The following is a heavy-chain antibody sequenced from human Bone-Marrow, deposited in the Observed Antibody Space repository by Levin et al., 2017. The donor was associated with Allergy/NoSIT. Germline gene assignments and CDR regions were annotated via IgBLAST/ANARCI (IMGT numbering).Heavy chain of an antibody. D-gene: IGHD3-10*01. CDR2: IYYTGST. J-gene: IGHJ5*02. Sequence: SQTLSLTCTVSGISISSDSWSWIRQSPGKGLVWIGNIYYTGSTKYNPSLKSRVTISIDTSKTQYSLKLSSVTAADTAVYYCARELTGWFDPWGQGTQVTVSS. CDR3: ARELTGWFDP. CDR1: GISISSDS. V-gene: IGHV4-59*01.